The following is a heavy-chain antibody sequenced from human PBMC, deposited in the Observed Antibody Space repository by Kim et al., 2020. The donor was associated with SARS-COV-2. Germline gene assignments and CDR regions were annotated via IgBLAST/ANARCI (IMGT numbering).Heavy chain of an antibody. Sequence: GSTYYNPSRKSRVTMSEDTSKNQFSLKLSSVTAADTAVYYCARGGRYYFDYWGQGTLVPVSS. CDR2: GST. J-gene: IGHJ4*02. CDR3: ARGGRYYFDY. D-gene: IGHD3-16*01. V-gene: IGHV4-30-2*04.